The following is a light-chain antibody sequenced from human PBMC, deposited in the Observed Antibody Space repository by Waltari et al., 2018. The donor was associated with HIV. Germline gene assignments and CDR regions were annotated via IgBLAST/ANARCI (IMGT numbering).Light chain of an antibody. J-gene: IGLJ2*01. CDR1: ASTIGSNH. CDR3: ATWDDSGDGPMV. V-gene: IGLV1-44*01. CDR2: SSN. Sequence: QSVLTQPHSTSGTPGQRVTIPCSGGASTIGSNHVQRYHVFPGTAPELLMYSSNQVSPCVPDRFSASRYRTSAYLTISGLQSEDVAHYYCATWDDSGDGPMVFGRGTKLTVL.